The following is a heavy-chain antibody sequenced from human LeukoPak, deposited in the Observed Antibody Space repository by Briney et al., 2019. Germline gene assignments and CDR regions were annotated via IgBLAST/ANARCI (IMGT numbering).Heavy chain of an antibody. Sequence: SETLSLTCTVSGGSISSGSYYWSWIRQPAGKGLEWIGRIYTCGSTNYNPSLKSRVTISVDTSKNQFSLKLSSVAAADTAVYYCARDRSGYDAFDIWGQGTMVTVSS. CDR1: GGSISSGSYY. CDR2: IYTCGST. V-gene: IGHV4-61*02. J-gene: IGHJ3*02. CDR3: ARDRSGYDAFDI. D-gene: IGHD3-3*01.